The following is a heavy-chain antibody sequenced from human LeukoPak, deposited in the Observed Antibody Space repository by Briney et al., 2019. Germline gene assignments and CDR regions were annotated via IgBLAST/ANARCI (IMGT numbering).Heavy chain of an antibody. J-gene: IGHJ6*02. CDR3: ARESPGIAAAGPYSAYYYYGMDV. CDR1: GFTFSSYG. D-gene: IGHD6-13*01. V-gene: IGHV3-33*01. CDR2: IWYDGSNK. Sequence: GGSLRLSCAASGFTFSSYGMHWVRQAPGKGLEWVAVIWYDGSNKYYADSVKGRFTISRDNSKNTLYLQMNSLRAEDTAVYYCARESPGIAAAGPYSAYYYYGMDVWGQGTTVTVSS.